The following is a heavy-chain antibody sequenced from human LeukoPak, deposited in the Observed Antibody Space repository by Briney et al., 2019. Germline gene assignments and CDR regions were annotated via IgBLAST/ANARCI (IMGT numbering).Heavy chain of an antibody. Sequence: GGSLRLSCAASGSTFSSYWMNWVRQAPGKGLEWVSSISSSSSYIYYADSVKGRFTISRDNAKNSLYLQMNSLRAEDTAVYYCARAYNWNDLDYWGQGTLVTVSS. CDR1: GSTFSSYW. CDR2: ISSSSSYI. V-gene: IGHV3-21*01. CDR3: ARAYNWNDLDY. J-gene: IGHJ4*02. D-gene: IGHD1-20*01.